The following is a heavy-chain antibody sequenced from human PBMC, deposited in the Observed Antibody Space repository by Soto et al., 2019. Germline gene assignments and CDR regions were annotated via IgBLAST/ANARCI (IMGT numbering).Heavy chain of an antibody. V-gene: IGHV6-1*01. J-gene: IGHJ6*02. D-gene: IGHD6-19*01. CDR2: TYYRSKWYN. Sequence: PSQTLSLTCAISGDSVSSNSAAWNWIRQSPSRGLEWLGRTYYRSKWYNDYAVSVKSRITINPDTSKNQFSLQLNSVTPEDTAVYYCARRIPGLAVAGSNYYYGMDVWGQGTTVTVSS. CDR3: ARRIPGLAVAGSNYYYGMDV. CDR1: GDSVSSNSAA.